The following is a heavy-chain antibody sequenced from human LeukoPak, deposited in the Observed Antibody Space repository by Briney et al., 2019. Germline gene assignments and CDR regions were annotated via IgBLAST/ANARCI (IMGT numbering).Heavy chain of an antibody. CDR2: IYYGGTT. V-gene: IGHV4-39*01. CDR1: GGSVGSSDSY. Sequence: SETLSLTCTVSGGSVGSSDSYWVWVRQPPGKGLEWVGSIYYGGTTHYNSSLKSRVTVSVDTSKNQFSLSLTSVTAADTAVYYCARRGLVVVPLWGQGTLVTVSS. CDR3: ARRGLVVVPL. D-gene: IGHD2-21*01. J-gene: IGHJ4*02.